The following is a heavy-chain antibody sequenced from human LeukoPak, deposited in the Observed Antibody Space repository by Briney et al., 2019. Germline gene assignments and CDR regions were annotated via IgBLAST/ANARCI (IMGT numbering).Heavy chain of an antibody. CDR2: MNPNSGNT. CDR3: ARVKLERRNYYYYMDV. D-gene: IGHD1-1*01. J-gene: IGHJ6*03. Sequence: GASVKVSCKASGYTFTSYDINWVRQATGQGLEWMGWMNPNSGNTGYAQKFQGRVTMTRNTSISTAYMELSSLRSEDTAVYYCARVKLERRNYYYYMDVWAKGPRSPSP. CDR1: GYTFTSYD. V-gene: IGHV1-8*01.